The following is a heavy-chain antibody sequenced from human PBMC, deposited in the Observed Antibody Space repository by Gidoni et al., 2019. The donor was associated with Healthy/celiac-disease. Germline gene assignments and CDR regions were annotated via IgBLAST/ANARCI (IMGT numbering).Heavy chain of an antibody. Sequence: QVQLVQSGAEVKKPGSSVKVSCKASGGTFSSYAISWVRQAPGQGLEWMGGIIPSFGTANYAQKFQDRVTITADESTSTAYMELSSLRSEDTAVYYCARTPSRDYDPPYYFDYWGQGTLVTVSS. V-gene: IGHV1-69*01. CDR3: ARTPSRDYDPPYYFDY. CDR2: IIPSFGTA. D-gene: IGHD5-12*01. CDR1: GGTFSSYA. J-gene: IGHJ4*02.